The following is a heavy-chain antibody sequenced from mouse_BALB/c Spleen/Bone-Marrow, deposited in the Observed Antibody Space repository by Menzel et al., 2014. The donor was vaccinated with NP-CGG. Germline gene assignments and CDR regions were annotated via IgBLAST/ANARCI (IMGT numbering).Heavy chain of an antibody. D-gene: IGHD4-1*01. Sequence: EVQLQQSGPELVKPGASVKMSCKASGYTFTSYLIHWVKQKPGQGLERIGYITPYNDDTKYNEKFKGKATLTSDKSSSTAYMVLSSLTSEDSAVYYCARWGGTPYFDYWGQGTTLTVSS. CDR2: ITPYNDDT. CDR1: GYTFTSYL. CDR3: ARWGGTPYFDY. V-gene: IGHV1-14*01. J-gene: IGHJ2*01.